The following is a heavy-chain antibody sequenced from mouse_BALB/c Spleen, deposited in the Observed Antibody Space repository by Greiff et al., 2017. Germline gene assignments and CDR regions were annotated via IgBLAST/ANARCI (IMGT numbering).Heavy chain of an antibody. V-gene: IGHV5-4*02. CDR1: GFTFSDYY. J-gene: IGHJ3*01. CDR3: AREGTTGAY. Sequence: EVQLVESGGGLVKPGGSLKLSCAASGFTFSDYYLYWVRQTPEKRLEWVATISDGGSYTYYPDSVKGRFTISRDNAKNNLYLQMSSLKSEDTAMYYCAREGTTGAYWGQGTLVTVSA. D-gene: IGHD1-1*01. CDR2: ISDGGSYT.